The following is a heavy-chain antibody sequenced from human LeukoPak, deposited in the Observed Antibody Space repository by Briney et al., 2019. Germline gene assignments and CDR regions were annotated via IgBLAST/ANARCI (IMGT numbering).Heavy chain of an antibody. Sequence: GGSLRLSCAVSGFSVSSFGMSWVRQAPGKGLEWISAISVDGETTWYADSVKGRFIISRDNSKNTLYLQMNSLRAEDTALYDCARKRSIAVAGTPYYGMDVWGQGTTVTVSS. J-gene: IGHJ6*02. V-gene: IGHV3-23*01. CDR3: ARKRSIAVAGTPYYGMDV. D-gene: IGHD6-19*01. CDR1: GFSVSSFG. CDR2: ISVDGETT.